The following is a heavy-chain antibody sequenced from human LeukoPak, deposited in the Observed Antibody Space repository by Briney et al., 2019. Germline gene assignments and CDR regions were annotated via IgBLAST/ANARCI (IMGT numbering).Heavy chain of an antibody. Sequence: GGSLRLSCTASGVTFSDYWMYWVRQAPGKGLVWVSRIKSEGTGRLYEDFAEGRFTISRDNAKNALYLQMSSLREEDTAVYHCVRGQTIDFWGQGILVTVSS. D-gene: IGHD3-10*01. J-gene: IGHJ4*02. CDR2: IKSEGTGR. CDR1: GVTFSDYW. CDR3: VRGQTIDF. V-gene: IGHV3-74*03.